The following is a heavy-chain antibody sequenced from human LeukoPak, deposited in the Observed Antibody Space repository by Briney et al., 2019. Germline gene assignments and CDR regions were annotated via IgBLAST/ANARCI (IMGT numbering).Heavy chain of an antibody. CDR2: IRYDGSNK. CDR1: GFTFSSYG. V-gene: IGHV3-30*02. D-gene: IGHD3-22*01. CDR3: AKALYYYDSSGYYRGFDY. Sequence: PGGSLRLSCAASGFTFSSYGMHWVRQAPGKGLEWVAFIRYDGSNKYYADSVKGRFPISRDNSKNTLYLQMNSLRAEDTAVYYCAKALYYYDSSGYYRGFDYWGQGTLVTVSS. J-gene: IGHJ4*02.